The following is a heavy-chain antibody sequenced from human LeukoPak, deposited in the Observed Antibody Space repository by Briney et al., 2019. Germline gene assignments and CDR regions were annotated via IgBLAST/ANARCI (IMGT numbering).Heavy chain of an antibody. J-gene: IGHJ5*02. Sequence: SETLSLTCTVSGGSISSYYWSWIRQPPGKGLEWIGYIYYSGSTSYNPSLKSRVTISVDTSKNQFSLKLSSVTAADTAVYYCARQGPGGSFDPWGQGTLVTVSS. CDR3: ARQGPGGSFDP. CDR1: GGSISSYY. V-gene: IGHV4-59*08. CDR2: IYYSGST. D-gene: IGHD3-16*01.